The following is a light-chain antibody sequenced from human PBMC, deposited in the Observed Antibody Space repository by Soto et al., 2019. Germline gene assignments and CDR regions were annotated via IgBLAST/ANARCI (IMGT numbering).Light chain of an antibody. J-gene: IGKJ5*01. Sequence: EIVLTQSPGTLSLSPGERATLSCSASQSVSSSYLAWYQQKPGQAPRLLIYGASSRATGIPDRFSGSGSGTDLTLTISSLEPEAFAVYYCQQYGSSPPITFGQGTRLEIK. CDR1: QSVSSSY. CDR2: GAS. V-gene: IGKV3-20*01. CDR3: QQYGSSPPIT.